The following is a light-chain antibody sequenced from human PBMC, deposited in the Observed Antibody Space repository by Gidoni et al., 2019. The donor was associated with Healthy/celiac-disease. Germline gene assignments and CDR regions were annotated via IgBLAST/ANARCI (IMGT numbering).Light chain of an antibody. CDR1: QSVSSSY. CDR2: GAS. V-gene: IGKV3-20*01. J-gene: IGKJ1*01. CDR3: QQYGSSPWT. Sequence: EIVLTQSQGPLSLSPGERATLSCRASQSVSSSYLAWYQQKPGQAPRLLIYGASSRATGIPDRFSGSGSGTDFTLTISRLEPEDFAVYYCQQYGSSPWTFGQXTKVEIK.